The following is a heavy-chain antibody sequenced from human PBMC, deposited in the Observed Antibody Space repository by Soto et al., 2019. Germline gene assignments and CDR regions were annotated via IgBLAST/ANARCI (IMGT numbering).Heavy chain of an antibody. Sequence: PXETVSLTVAVCGGSLSSSSYYWVWIRRPPGKGLEWIGSIYYSGSTYYNPSLKSRVTISVDTSMNKFSLKLSSVTAADKAVYYCASFWSGYYLGQRCHYYGMHVWGQGTTVTAS. CDR2: IYYSGST. CDR3: ASFWSGYYLGQRCHYYGMHV. V-gene: IGHV4-39*01. D-gene: IGHD3-3*01. CDR1: GGSLSSSSYY. J-gene: IGHJ6*02.